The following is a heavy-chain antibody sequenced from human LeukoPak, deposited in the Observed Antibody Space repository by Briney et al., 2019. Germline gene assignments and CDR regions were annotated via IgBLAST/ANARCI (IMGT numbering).Heavy chain of an antibody. J-gene: IGHJ3*02. D-gene: IGHD3-10*01. CDR1: GFTFTSYA. CDR2: ISGSSNYI. V-gene: IGHV3-23*01. Sequence: HPGGSLRLSCAASGFTFTSYAMSWVRQAPGKGLEWVSCISGSSNYIYYADSVKGRLTISRDNSKNPLYLQMNSLRAEDTAVYYCEKKDPPYYYGSGSYYSGFDIWGQGTMVTVSS. CDR3: EKKDPPYYYGSGSYYSGFDI.